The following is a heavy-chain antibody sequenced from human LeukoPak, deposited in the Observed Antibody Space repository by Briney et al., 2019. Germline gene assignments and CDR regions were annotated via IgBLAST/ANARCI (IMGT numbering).Heavy chain of an antibody. Sequence: KTSETLSLTCIVPGGSISSGSYYWSWIRQPAGKGLEWIGRIYTSGSTNYNPSLKSRVTISVDTSKNHFSLRLSSVTAADTAVYYCARTYSNYSRYYYDYYMDGWGKGTTVTVSS. CDR2: IYTSGST. CDR1: GGSISSGSYY. CDR3: ARTYSNYSRYYYDYYMDG. D-gene: IGHD4-11*01. V-gene: IGHV4-61*02. J-gene: IGHJ6*03.